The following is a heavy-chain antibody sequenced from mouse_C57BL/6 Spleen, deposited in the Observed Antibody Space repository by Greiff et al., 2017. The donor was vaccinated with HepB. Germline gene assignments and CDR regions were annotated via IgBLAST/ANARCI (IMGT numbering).Heavy chain of an antibody. J-gene: IGHJ4*01. Sequence: EVMLVESGGGLVQPKGSLKLSCAASGFTFNTDAMHWVRQAPGKGVEWVARIRSKSSNYATYYADSVKDRFTISRDDSQSMLYLQMNNLKTEDTAMYYCVKAQDYYGSREAMDYWGQGTSVTVSS. CDR2: IRSKSSNYAT. CDR3: VKAQDYYGSREAMDY. CDR1: GFTFNTDA. D-gene: IGHD1-1*01. V-gene: IGHV10-3*01.